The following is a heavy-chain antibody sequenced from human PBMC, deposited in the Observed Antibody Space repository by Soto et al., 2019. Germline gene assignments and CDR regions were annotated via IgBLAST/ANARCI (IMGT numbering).Heavy chain of an antibody. Sequence: GGSLRLSCEVSGVTLTNVWMNWVRQAPGKGPEWVGRIKSNIDGGTTDYAAPVKGRFTVSRDDSENTLYLQMNSLKTEDTAVYYCSHGYYQYFNSWGQGTL. CDR2: IKSNIDGGTT. D-gene: IGHD5-18*01. V-gene: IGHV3-15*07. CDR3: SHGYYQYFNS. J-gene: IGHJ4*02. CDR1: GVTLTNVW.